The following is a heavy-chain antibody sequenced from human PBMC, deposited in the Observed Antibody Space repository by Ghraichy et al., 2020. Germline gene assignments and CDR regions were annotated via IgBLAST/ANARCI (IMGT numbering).Heavy chain of an antibody. CDR3: ARGDEEESSYYYYGMDV. CDR2: IYTSGST. CDR1: GGSISSYY. D-gene: IGHD3-10*01. Sequence: SETLSLTCTVSGGSISSYYWSWIRQPPGKGLEWIGYIYTSGSTNYNPSLKSRVTISVDTSKNQFSLKLSSVTAADTAVYYCARGDEEESSYYYYGMDVWGQGTTVTVSS. V-gene: IGHV4-4*09. J-gene: IGHJ6*02.